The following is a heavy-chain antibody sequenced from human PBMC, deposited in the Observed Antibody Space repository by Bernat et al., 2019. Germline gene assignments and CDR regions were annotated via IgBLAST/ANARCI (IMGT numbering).Heavy chain of an antibody. D-gene: IGHD7-27*01. J-gene: IGHJ4*02. Sequence: EVQLVESGGGLVQPGGSLRLPCGAFGFTFSTYWMGWVRQAPGKGLEWVANINHDESEKTYVDSVKGRFTISRDNAKNSQYLQMNSLRDEDTAVYYCARWGFHGGLDYWGQGTLVTVSS. CDR1: GFTFSTYW. CDR3: ARWGFHGGLDY. CDR2: INHDESEK. V-gene: IGHV3-7*01.